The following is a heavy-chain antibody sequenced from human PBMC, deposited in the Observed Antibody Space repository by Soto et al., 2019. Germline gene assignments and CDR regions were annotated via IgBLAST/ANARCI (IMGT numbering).Heavy chain of an antibody. Sequence: QVLLVQSGADVTKHGASVKVSCKTSGYTFTEFDINWVRQAPGQGLEWTGWMNTNTGNTGYAQKFQGRFTMTRDTSISTAYMELRRLRSEDTAVYYCARVVRFFGGHAGYWGQGTLVTVSS. CDR1: GYTFTEFD. CDR3: ARVVRFFGGHAGY. J-gene: IGHJ4*02. V-gene: IGHV1-8*01. D-gene: IGHD3-3*01. CDR2: MNTNTGNT.